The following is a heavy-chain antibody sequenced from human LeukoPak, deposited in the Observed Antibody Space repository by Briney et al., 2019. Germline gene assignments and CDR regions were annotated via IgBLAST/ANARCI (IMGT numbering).Heavy chain of an antibody. V-gene: IGHV1-58*02. Sequence: ASVKVSCKASGFTFTSSAMQWVRQARGQRLEWIGWIVVGSGNTNYAQKFQEGVTITRDMSTSTAYMELSSLRSEDTAVYYCAASPNHSNYYYYYYMDVWGKGTTVTVSS. D-gene: IGHD1-14*01. CDR2: IVVGSGNT. CDR3: AASPNHSNYYYYYYMDV. J-gene: IGHJ6*03. CDR1: GFTFTSSA.